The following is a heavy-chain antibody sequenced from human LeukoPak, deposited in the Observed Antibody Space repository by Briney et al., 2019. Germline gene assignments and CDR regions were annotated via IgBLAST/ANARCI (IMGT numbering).Heavy chain of an antibody. CDR2: ISGSGGST. CDR3: VKDVAGVATILDAFDI. J-gene: IGHJ3*02. CDR1: GFTFSSYA. D-gene: IGHD5-12*01. V-gene: IGHV3-23*01. Sequence: PGGSLRLSCAASGFTFSSYAMSWVRQAPGKGLEWVSAISGSGGSTYYADSVKGRFTISRDNSKNTLYLQMNSLRAEDTAVYYCVKDVAGVATILDAFDIWGQGTMVTVSS.